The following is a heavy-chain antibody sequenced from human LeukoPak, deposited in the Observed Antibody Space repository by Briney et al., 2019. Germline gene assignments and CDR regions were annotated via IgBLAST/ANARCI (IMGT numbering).Heavy chain of an antibody. CDR1: GYTFTSYA. D-gene: IGHD3-22*01. V-gene: IGHV7-4-1*02. J-gene: IGHJ4*02. CDR2: INTNTGNP. Sequence: EASVKASCKASGYTFTSYAMNWVRQAPGQGLEWMGWINTNTGNPTYAQGFTGRFVFSLDTSVSTAYLQISSLKAEDTAVYYCARLAGDYYDSSGYYYVGDYWGQGTLVTVSS. CDR3: ARLAGDYYDSSGYYYVGDY.